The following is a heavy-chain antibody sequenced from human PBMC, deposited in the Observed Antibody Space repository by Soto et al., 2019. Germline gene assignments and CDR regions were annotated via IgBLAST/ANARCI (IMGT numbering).Heavy chain of an antibody. D-gene: IGHD2-8*01. Sequence: QITLKESGPPLVKPTQTLTLTCTFSGFSLSTTRVGVGWIRQRPGKALEWLALIYWDDDKRYSPFLKSRLTITKDTSKIQVVLTRTKLDPTASATNFSAHTFVAGVGYYCDSWGQGTLVTVAT. CDR1: GFSLSTTRVG. CDR3: AHTFVAGVGYYCDS. J-gene: IGHJ4*02. CDR2: IYWDDDK. V-gene: IGHV2-5*02.